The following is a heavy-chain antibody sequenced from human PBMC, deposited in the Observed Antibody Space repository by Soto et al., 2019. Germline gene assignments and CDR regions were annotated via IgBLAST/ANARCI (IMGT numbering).Heavy chain of an antibody. CDR2: ISSKGHNYAT. CDR3: TRVLFSYDYSGILWFDP. J-gene: IGHJ5*02. CDR1: GFTFSGSA. Sequence: EVQLVESGGGLVQPGGSLKLSCAASGFTFSGSAMYWVRQASGKGLEWVGRISSKGHNYATEYAASVKGRFTISRDDRKNTAYLQMTSLQPEDTAVYSCTRVLFSYDYSGILWFDPWGQGTLVTVSP. V-gene: IGHV3-73*02. D-gene: IGHD3-16*01.